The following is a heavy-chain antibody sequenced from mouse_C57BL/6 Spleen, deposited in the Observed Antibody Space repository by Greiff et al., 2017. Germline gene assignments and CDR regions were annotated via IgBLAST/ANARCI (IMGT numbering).Heavy chain of an antibody. CDR3: ARADYDGFAS. D-gene: IGHD2-4*01. J-gene: IGHJ3*01. V-gene: IGHV1-85*01. CDR2: IYPRDGST. Sequence: LQESGPELVKPGASVKLSCKASGYTFTSYGINWVKQRPGQGLEWIGWIYPRDGSTKYNEKCKGKATLTVDTSSSTAYIELHSLTSEDSAVYFCARADYDGFASWGQRALVTVSA. CDR1: GYTFTSYG.